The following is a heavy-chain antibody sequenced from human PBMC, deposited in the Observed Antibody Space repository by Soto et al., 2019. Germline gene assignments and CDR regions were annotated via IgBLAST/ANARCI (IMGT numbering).Heavy chain of an antibody. CDR2: INHSVST. CDR3: ASRFSSSWSPFDY. CDR1: GGSFSGYY. Sequence: PSETLSLTCAVYGGSFSGYYWSWIRQPPGKGLEWIGDINHSVSTNYNPSLKSRVTISVDTSKNQFSLKLSSVTAADTAVYYCASRFSSSWSPFDYWGQGTLVTVSS. D-gene: IGHD6-13*01. J-gene: IGHJ4*02. V-gene: IGHV4-34*01.